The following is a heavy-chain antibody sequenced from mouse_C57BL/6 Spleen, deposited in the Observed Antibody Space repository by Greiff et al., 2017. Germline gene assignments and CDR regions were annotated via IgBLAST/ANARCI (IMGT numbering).Heavy chain of an antibody. Sequence: VKLVESGAELARPGASVKMSCKASGYTFTSYTMHWVKQRPGQGLEWIGYINPSSGYTKYNQKFKDKATLTADKSSSTAYMQLSSLTSEDSAVYYCARYPYYYGSSPFAYWGQGTLVTVSA. D-gene: IGHD1-1*01. J-gene: IGHJ3*01. CDR2: INPSSGYT. V-gene: IGHV1-4*01. CDR1: GYTFTSYT. CDR3: ARYPYYYGSSPFAY.